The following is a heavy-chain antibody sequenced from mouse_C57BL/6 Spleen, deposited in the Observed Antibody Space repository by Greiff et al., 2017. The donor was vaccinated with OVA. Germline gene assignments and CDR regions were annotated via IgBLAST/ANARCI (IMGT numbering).Heavy chain of an antibody. CDR2: IRSKSNNYAT. CDR3: VRQQEGYFDV. V-gene: IGHV10-1*01. CDR1: GFSFNTYA. Sequence: EVQLVESGGGLVQPKGSLKLSCAASGFSFNTYAMNWVRQAPGQGLEWVARIRSKSNNYATYYADSVKDRFTISRDDSESMLYLQMNNLKTEDTAMYYCVRQQEGYFDVWGTGTTVTVSS. J-gene: IGHJ1*03.